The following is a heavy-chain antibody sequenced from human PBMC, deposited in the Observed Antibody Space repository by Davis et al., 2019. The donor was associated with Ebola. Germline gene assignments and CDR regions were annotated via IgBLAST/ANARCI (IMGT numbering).Heavy chain of an antibody. CDR3: AGVGGDGSRNPEGLDS. CDR1: GGSISSHY. D-gene: IGHD3-16*01. J-gene: IGHJ4*02. CDR2: TNYSGRT. V-gene: IGHV4-59*11. Sequence: MPSETLSPTCTVPGGSISSHYWSWVPPSPGKGLEWIAETNYSGRTNYNPSLARRVTISIATSKNQFSLNLSSVTAADTAVYYGAGVGGDGSRNPEGLDSWGQGTLVTVSS.